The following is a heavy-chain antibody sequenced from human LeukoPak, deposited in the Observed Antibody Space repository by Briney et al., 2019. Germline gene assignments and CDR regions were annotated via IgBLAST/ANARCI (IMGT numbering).Heavy chain of an antibody. V-gene: IGHV4-39*01. Sequence: SETLSLTCTVSGGSISSSSYYWGWIRQPPGKGLEWNGSIYYSGSTYYNPSLKSRVTISVDTSKNQFSLKLSSVTAADTAVYYCARGAGGYDYYFDYWGQGTLVTVSS. D-gene: IGHD5-12*01. CDR2: IYYSGST. J-gene: IGHJ4*02. CDR1: GGSISSSSYY. CDR3: ARGAGGYDYYFDY.